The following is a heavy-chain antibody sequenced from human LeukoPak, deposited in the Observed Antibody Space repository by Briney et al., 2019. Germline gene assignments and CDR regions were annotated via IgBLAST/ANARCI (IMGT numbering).Heavy chain of an antibody. J-gene: IGHJ5*02. V-gene: IGHV4-39*01. CDR1: GGSISSSSYY. Sequence: SGTLSLTCTVSGGSISSSSYYWGWIRQPPGKGLEWIGSIYYSGSTYYNPSLKSRVTISVDTSKNQFSLKLSSVTAADTAVYYCARASSGWSYNWFDPWGQGTLVTVSS. CDR3: ARASSGWSYNWFDP. CDR2: IYYSGST. D-gene: IGHD6-13*01.